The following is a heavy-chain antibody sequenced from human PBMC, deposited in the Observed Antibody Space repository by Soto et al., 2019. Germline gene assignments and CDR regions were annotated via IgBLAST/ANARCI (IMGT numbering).Heavy chain of an antibody. J-gene: IGHJ3*02. CDR2: MNPKSGGA. D-gene: IGHD5-18*01. CDR1: GYTFTEYY. V-gene: IGHV1-2*02. Sequence: ASVKVSCKTSGYTFTEYYTHWVRQAPGQGLEWMGWMNPKSGGAYFAQKFQGRVTLTRDTSIGTAYIEVNSLTSDDTAVYFCTRENIENSDGLYDAFGIWGQGTTVTVSS. CDR3: TRENIENSDGLYDAFGI.